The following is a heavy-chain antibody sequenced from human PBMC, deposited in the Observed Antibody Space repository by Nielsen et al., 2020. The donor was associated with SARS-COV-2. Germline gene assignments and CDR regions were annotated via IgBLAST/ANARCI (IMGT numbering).Heavy chain of an antibody. Sequence: SQTLSLTCVISGDSVSSSSVAWNWIRQSPSRGLERLGRIYYRSKWFYEYATFVRSRITIDPDTSKNHFSLHLNSVTSEDTAMYYRTRDPGYYHGMDVWGQGTTVIVSS. CDR3: TRDPGYYHGMDV. J-gene: IGHJ6*02. V-gene: IGHV6-1*01. CDR1: GDSVSSSSVA. CDR2: IYYRSKWFY.